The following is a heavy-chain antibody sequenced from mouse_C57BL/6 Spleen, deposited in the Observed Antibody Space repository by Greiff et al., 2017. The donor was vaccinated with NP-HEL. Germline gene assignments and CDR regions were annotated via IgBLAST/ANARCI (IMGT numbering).Heavy chain of an antibody. D-gene: IGHD2-3*01. CDR2: INYDGSST. J-gene: IGHJ1*03. Sequence: EVHLVESEGGLVQPGSSMKLSCTASGFTFSDYYMAWVRQVPEKGLEWVANINYDGSSTYYLDSLKSRFIISRDNAKNILYLQMSSLKSEDTATYYCARDREADGYYWYFDVWGTGTTVTVSS. CDR3: ARDREADGYYWYFDV. V-gene: IGHV5-16*01. CDR1: GFTFSDYY.